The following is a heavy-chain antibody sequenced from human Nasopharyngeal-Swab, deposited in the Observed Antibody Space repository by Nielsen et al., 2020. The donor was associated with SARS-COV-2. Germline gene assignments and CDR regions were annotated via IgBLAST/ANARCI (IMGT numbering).Heavy chain of an antibody. CDR2: ISSSSSYM. CDR3: ARAGGAYCGGDCYYYYGMDV. J-gene: IGHJ6*02. D-gene: IGHD2-21*02. Sequence: PGKGLEWVSSISSSSSYMYYADSVKGRFTISRDNAKNSLYLQMNSLRAEDTAVYYCARAGGAYCGGDCYYYYGMDVWGQGTPVTVSS. V-gene: IGHV3-21*01.